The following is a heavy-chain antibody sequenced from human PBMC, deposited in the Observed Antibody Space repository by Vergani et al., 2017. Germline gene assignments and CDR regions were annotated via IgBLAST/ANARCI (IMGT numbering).Heavy chain of an antibody. CDR1: GYSFSSYW. D-gene: IGHD2-2*02. CDR2: IYPGDYDT. Sequence: EVQLVQSGAEVKKPGESLKISCKGSGYSFSSYWIGWVRQTPGKGLEWMGIIYPGDYDTTYSPSFQGQVPISADKYISTAYLQWNSLMASDTAMYYCARLAYCDTTSCHRVFDFWGQGTLVTVSS. CDR3: ARLAYCDTTSCHRVFDF. J-gene: IGHJ4*02. V-gene: IGHV5-51*01.